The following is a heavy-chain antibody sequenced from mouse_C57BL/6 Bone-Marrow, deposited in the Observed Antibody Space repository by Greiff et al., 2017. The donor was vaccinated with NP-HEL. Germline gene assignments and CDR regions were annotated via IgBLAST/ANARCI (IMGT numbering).Heavy chain of an antibody. Sequence: VKLVESGAELVRPGASVKLSCKASGYTFTSYGICWVKQRTGQGLEWIGEIYHRSGNTYYNEKVKGKATLTADTSSSTAYMELRRLTSEDSAVYFCARSPTYDGGSDYFDNWGQGTALTVSS. CDR1: GYTFTSYG. V-gene: IGHV1-81*01. CDR2: IYHRSGNT. D-gene: IGHD2-3*01. J-gene: IGHJ2*01. CDR3: ARSPTYDGGSDYFDN.